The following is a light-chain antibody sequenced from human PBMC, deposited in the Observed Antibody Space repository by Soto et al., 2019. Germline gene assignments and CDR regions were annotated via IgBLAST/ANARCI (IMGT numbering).Light chain of an antibody. J-gene: IGKJ1*01. CDR2: AAS. CDR1: QSVSKY. V-gene: IGKV3-20*01. Sequence: EIVLTQSPGTLSLSPGERATLFCRASQSVSKYLGWYQQKPGQAPRLLIYAASNRATGIPDRFSGSGSGTDFTLTIRILEAEDVAVYYCQHYSSSPSTFGQGTKVEVK. CDR3: QHYSSSPST.